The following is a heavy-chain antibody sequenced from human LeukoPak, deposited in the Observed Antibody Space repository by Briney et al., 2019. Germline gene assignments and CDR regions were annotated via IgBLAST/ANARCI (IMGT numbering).Heavy chain of an antibody. Sequence: ASVKVSCKASGYSLPSYGITWVRQAPGQGLEWMGRISVYNGHTTYAQNFQGRVTMTTETSTSTAYLEVRSLRSDDTARYYCARIAVVVPTGIVGSYFNYMDVWGEGTTVTVSS. CDR1: GYSLPSYG. CDR2: ISVYNGHT. J-gene: IGHJ6*03. V-gene: IGHV1-18*01. CDR3: ARIAVVVPTGIVGSYFNYMDV. D-gene: IGHD2-2*01.